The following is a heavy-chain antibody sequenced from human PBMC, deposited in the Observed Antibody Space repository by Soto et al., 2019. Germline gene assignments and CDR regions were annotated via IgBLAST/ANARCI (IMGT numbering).Heavy chain of an antibody. V-gene: IGHV1-18*01. CDR1: GYSFTRYG. CDR2: ISGYNANT. CDR3: ARMGDVPYYYYGLDV. D-gene: IGHD3-16*01. Sequence: QVQLVQSVAEVKKPGASVKVSCKASGYSFTRYGISWVRQAPGQGLEWMGWISGYNANTNYPENLQGRVTMTTDTSTSTAYMEVRNLISDDTAVYYCARMGDVPYYYYGLDVWGQGTTVTVSS. J-gene: IGHJ6*02.